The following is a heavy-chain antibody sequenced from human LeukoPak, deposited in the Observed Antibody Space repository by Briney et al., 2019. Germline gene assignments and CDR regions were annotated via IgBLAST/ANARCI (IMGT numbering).Heavy chain of an antibody. D-gene: IGHD3-16*01. CDR1: GFTVSSNY. J-gene: IGHJ4*02. Sequence: GGSLRLSRAASGFTVSSNYMSWVRQAPGKGLEWVSVIYSGGSTYYADSVRGRFTISRDNSKNTLYLQMNSLRAEDTAVYYCTGEGEFAIDYWGQGTLVTVSS. CDR3: TGEGEFAIDY. CDR2: IYSGGST. V-gene: IGHV3-53*01.